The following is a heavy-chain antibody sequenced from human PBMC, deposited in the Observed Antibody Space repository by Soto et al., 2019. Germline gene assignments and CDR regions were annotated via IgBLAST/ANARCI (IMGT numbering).Heavy chain of an antibody. CDR2: IIPVVGTT. J-gene: IGHJ4*02. Sequence: QVQLVQSGAEVKKPGSSVKVSCKASGDTFTTNSLNWVRQAPGQGLEWMGGIIPVVGTTKYAQKYQDRVTITGDKYTTTAYMELSSLRSDETGVYYCARGLLYATTYFDYWGQGTPVTVSS. CDR1: GDTFTTNS. D-gene: IGHD2-8*01. V-gene: IGHV1-69*06. CDR3: ARGLLYATTYFDY.